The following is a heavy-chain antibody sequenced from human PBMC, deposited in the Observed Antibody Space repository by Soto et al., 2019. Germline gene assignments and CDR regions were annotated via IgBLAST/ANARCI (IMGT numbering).Heavy chain of an antibody. CDR2: INTYNGNT. CDR3: ARGVGSGTYYNQYNWFDP. D-gene: IGHD3-10*01. CDR1: GYAFTDYR. J-gene: IGHJ5*02. Sequence: ASVKVSSTDSGYAFTDYRIGWVRQAPEKGLEWMGWINTYNGNTNHAQKLQGRVTMTTDTSTSTAYMELRSLRSDDTAVYYCARGVGSGTYYNQYNWFDPWGQGTLVTVSS. V-gene: IGHV1-18*01.